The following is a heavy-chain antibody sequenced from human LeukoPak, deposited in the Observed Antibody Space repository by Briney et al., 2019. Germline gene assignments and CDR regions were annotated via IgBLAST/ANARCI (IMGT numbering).Heavy chain of an antibody. CDR1: GGSISSSSYY. CDR3: AREGAGYYDSSGYLRIRNWFDP. CDR2: IYYSGST. V-gene: IGHV4-39*07. Sequence: SETLSLTCTVSGGSISSSSYYWGWIRQPPGKGLEWIGSIYYSGSTYYNPSLKSRVTISVDTSKNQFSLKLSSVTAADTAVYYCAREGAGYYDSSGYLRIRNWFDPWGQGTLVTVSS. D-gene: IGHD3-22*01. J-gene: IGHJ5*02.